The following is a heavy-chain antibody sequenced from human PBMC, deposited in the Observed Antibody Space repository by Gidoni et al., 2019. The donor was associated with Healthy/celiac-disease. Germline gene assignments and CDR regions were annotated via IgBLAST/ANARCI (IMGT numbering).Heavy chain of an antibody. Sequence: QVQLQQSGPGLVKPSQTLSLTFAISGDSVPRTRAAWNWIRQSPSRGLEWLGRTYYRSKWYNDYAVSVKSRITINPDTSKNQFSLQLNSVTPEDTAVYYCARAFVLEQWLAPLEFDYWGQGTLVTVSS. CDR2: TYYRSKWYN. J-gene: IGHJ4*02. V-gene: IGHV6-1*01. D-gene: IGHD6-19*01. CDR3: ARAFVLEQWLAPLEFDY. CDR1: GDSVPRTRAA.